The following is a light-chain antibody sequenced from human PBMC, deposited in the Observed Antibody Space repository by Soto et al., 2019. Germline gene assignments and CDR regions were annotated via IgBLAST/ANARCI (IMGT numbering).Light chain of an antibody. CDR2: DAS. CDR3: QQYVNSPLT. J-gene: IGKJ4*01. V-gene: IGKV3-20*01. Sequence: IVLMQSPGTLSPSPGERGTLSCRASQSVASSLAWYQQKPGQAPRLLIYDASNRATGIPDRFSGSGSGTDFTLTLSRLEPEDFAVYYCQQYVNSPLTFGGGTKVEIK. CDR1: QSVASS.